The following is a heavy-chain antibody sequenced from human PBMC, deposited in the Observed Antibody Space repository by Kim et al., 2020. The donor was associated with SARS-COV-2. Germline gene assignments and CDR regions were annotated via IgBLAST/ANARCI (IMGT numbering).Heavy chain of an antibody. CDR2: ISYDGSNK. CDR1: GFTFSSYA. Sequence: GGSLRLSCAASGFTFSSYAMHWVRQAPGKGLEWVAVISYDGSNKYYADSVKGRFTISRDNSKNTLYLQMNSLRAEDTAVYYCARDNVRSSSTPEYFQHWG. V-gene: IGHV3-30-3*01. D-gene: IGHD6-6*01. CDR3: ARDNVRSSSTPEYFQH. J-gene: IGHJ1*01.